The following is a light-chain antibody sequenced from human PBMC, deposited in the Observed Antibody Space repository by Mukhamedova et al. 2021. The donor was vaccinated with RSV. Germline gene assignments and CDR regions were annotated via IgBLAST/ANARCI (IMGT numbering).Light chain of an antibody. V-gene: IGKV3-11*01. CDR3: QQRSN. Sequence: QKPGQAPRLLIYGASNRATGVPARFSGSGSGTDFTPTISSLEAEDFAVYYCQQRSNFGPGTRVDIK. J-gene: IGKJ3*01. CDR2: GAS.